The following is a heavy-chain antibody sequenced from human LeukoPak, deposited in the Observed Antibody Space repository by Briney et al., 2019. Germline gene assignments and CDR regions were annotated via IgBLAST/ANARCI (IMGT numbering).Heavy chain of an antibody. V-gene: IGHV4-4*02. CDR3: TRENRPFCPFAF. CDR2: VNLQVST. J-gene: IGHJ4*02. D-gene: IGHD2/OR15-2a*01. Sequence: SETLSLTCGVSGGSITSTNYWTWVRQPPGKGLEWIGEVNLQVSTNYNPSLMGRVALSVDMSENHISLQLTSVTAADTAVYYCTRENRPFCPFAFWGQGVMVTVSS. CDR1: GGSITSTNY.